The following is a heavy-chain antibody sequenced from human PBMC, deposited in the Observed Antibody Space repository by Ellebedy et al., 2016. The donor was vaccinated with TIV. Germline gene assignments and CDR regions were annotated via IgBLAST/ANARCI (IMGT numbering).Heavy chain of an antibody. V-gene: IGHV1-69*04. CDR3: ARMVREEMATLYDY. D-gene: IGHD5-24*01. CDR2: IIPILGIA. Sequence: AASVKVSCKASGGTFSSYAISWVRQAPGQGLEWMGRIIPILGIANYAQKFQGRVTITADKSTSTAYMELSSLRSEDTAVYYCARMVREEMATLYDYWGQGTLVTVSS. CDR1: GGTFSSYA. J-gene: IGHJ4*02.